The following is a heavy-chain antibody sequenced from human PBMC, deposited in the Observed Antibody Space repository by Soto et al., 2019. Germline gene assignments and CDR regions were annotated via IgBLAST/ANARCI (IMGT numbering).Heavy chain of an antibody. CDR2: ISGSGGST. CDR1: GFTFSNYG. Sequence: GGLRLSCAASGFTFSNYGMSWVRQAPGKGLEWVSVISGSGGSTYYADSVKGRFTLSRDNSKNTVYLQMNSLRAEDTAVYYCAKDSPVGVPLLRDLHDWGQGTLVTVSS. CDR3: AKDSPVGVPLLRDLHD. V-gene: IGHV3-23*01. D-gene: IGHD2-15*01. J-gene: IGHJ1*01.